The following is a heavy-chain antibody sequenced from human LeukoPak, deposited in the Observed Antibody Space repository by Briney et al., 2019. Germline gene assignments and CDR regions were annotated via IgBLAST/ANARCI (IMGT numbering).Heavy chain of an antibody. Sequence: GESLQISCKGSGYSFTSYWIGWVRQMPGKGLEWMGIIFPGDSDTRYSPSFQGQVTISADKSISTAYPQWSSLKASDTAMYYCASSRANWEYFQHWGQGTLVTVSS. J-gene: IGHJ1*01. CDR2: IFPGDSDT. D-gene: IGHD5-24*01. CDR3: ASSRANWEYFQH. V-gene: IGHV5-51*01. CDR1: GYSFTSYW.